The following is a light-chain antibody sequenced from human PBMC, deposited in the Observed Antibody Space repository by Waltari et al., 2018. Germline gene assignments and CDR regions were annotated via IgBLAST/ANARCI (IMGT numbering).Light chain of an antibody. V-gene: IGLV2-14*03. CDR2: DVS. CDR1: RSDVGDTNL. J-gene: IGLJ3*02. Sequence: QSALTKPASVPGSPGPSITIPCRGSRSDVGDTNLVSWYQQHPGKAPKLLIYDVSKRHSGASNRFSGSKSGNTASLTLSGLQAEDEADYYCSSFTSKRTVVFGGGTKVTVL. CDR3: SSFTSKRTVV.